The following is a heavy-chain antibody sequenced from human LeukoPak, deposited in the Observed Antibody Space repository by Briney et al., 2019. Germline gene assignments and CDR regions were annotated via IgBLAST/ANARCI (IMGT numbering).Heavy chain of an antibody. CDR2: INPNSGGT. CDR3: ARDRSLYCSSTSCYPNYGMDV. D-gene: IGHD2-2*01. CDR1: GYTFTGYY. Sequence: ASVKVSCTASGYTFTGYYMHWVRQAPGQGLEWMGWINPNSGGTNYAQKFQGRVTMTRDTSISTAYMELSRLRSDDTAVYYCARDRSLYCSSTSCYPNYGMDVWGQGTTVTVSS. J-gene: IGHJ6*02. V-gene: IGHV1-2*02.